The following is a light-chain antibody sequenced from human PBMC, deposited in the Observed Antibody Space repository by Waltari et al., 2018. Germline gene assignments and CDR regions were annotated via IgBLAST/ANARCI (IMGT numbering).Light chain of an antibody. CDR3: QTGGHGTWV. V-gene: IGLV4-69*01. CDR2: VNSDGSH. J-gene: IGLJ3*02. CDR1: SGHSNNI. Sequence: QLVLTQSPSASASLGASVKLTCTLDSGHSNNIVAWLQRRPEKGPRYLMKVNSDGSHTKGDDLPYRFSGSSSGPERYLTISSLQSEDEADYYCQTGGHGTWVFGGGTKLTVV.